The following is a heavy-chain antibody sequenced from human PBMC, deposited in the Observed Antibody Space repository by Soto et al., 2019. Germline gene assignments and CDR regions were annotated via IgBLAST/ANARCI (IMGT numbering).Heavy chain of an antibody. CDR1: GFTFSNFG. CDR3: AKDKDIGAAAYYFEY. D-gene: IGHD6-13*01. CDR2: ISSDGRNK. V-gene: IGHV3-30*18. Sequence: QVQVVESGGGVVQPGRSLRPSCAASGFTFSNFGMHWVRQAPGKGLEWVAVISSDGRNKHYADSVKGRFTISRDNSRNTLYLQMNSLRGDDTAIYYCAKDKDIGAAAYYFEYWGQGTLVTVSS. J-gene: IGHJ4*02.